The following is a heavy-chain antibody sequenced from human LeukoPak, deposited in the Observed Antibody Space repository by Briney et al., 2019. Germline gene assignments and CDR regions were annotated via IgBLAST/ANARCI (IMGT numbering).Heavy chain of an antibody. D-gene: IGHD3-10*01. V-gene: IGHV1-2*02. J-gene: IGHJ4*02. CDR2: INPNSGGT. CDR3: ARGWLTYYYGSGSYCFDY. CDR1: GYTFTSYG. Sequence: ASVKVSCKASGYTFTSYGISWVRQAPGQGLEWMGWINPNSGGTNYAQKFQGRVTMTRDTSISTAYMELSRLRSDDTAVYYCARGWLTYYYGSGSYCFDYWGQGTLVTVSS.